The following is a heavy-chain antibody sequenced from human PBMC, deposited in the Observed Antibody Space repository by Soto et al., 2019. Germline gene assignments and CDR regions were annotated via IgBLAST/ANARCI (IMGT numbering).Heavy chain of an antibody. Sequence: SETLSLTCSVSGGSISSYFRNWLRQPPGKGLEWIGYIYDDGTTDYNPSLKSRVTILLDMSKNQFSLKLSSVTAADTAVYYCVSSRSAIYGDALDVWGQGTMVTVS. D-gene: IGHD2-2*01. J-gene: IGHJ3*01. CDR3: VSSRSAIYGDALDV. V-gene: IGHV4-59*03. CDR2: IYDDGTT. CDR1: GGSISSYF.